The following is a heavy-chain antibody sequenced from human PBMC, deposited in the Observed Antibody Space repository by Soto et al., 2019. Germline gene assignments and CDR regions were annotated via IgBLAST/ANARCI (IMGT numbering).Heavy chain of an antibody. CDR3: ALINGHYDSSGYHFDY. Sequence: QVTLKESGPVLVKPTETLTLTCTVSGFSLSNARMGVSWIRQPPGKALEWLAHIFSNDEKSYSTSLKSRLTISKDTSKSQVVLTMTNMDPVDTATYYCALINGHYDSSGYHFDYWGQGTLVTVSS. V-gene: IGHV2-26*01. CDR2: IFSNDEK. D-gene: IGHD3-22*01. CDR1: GFSLSNARMG. J-gene: IGHJ4*02.